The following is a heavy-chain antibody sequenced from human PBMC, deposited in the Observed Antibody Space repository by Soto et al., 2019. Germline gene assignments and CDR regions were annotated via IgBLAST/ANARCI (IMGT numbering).Heavy chain of an antibody. CDR1: GFTFSSYA. Sequence: EVQLLESGGGLVQPGGSLRLSCAASGFTFSSYAMSWVRQAPGKGLEWVSAITGSGDSTYYADSVKGRFTGTRDNSKNPLSMQMNNLRAEDTAVYYCAKVFVFTIREGFDYWGLGTLVTVSS. D-gene: IGHD3-3*01. J-gene: IGHJ4*02. CDR3: AKVFVFTIREGFDY. V-gene: IGHV3-23*01. CDR2: ITGSGDST.